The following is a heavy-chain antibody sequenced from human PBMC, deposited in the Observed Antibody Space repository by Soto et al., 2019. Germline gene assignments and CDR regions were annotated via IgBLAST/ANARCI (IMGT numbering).Heavy chain of an antibody. CDR1: SGSFSTYY. J-gene: IGHJ4*02. V-gene: IGHV4-4*07. CDR3: AGGAAADYFDY. CDR2: IYSTGST. Sequence: QVQLQESGPGLVKASETLSLTCTVSSGSFSTYYWSWIRQPAGKGLEWIGRIYSTGSTLYNPSLTSRITMSVDTSTTQFSLKLSSVTAADTAVYYCAGGAAADYFDYWGQGTLVTVSS. D-gene: IGHD6-13*01.